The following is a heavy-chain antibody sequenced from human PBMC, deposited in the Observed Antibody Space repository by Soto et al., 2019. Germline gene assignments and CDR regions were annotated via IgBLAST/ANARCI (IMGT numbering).Heavy chain of an antibody. D-gene: IGHD3-10*01. CDR1: GYTFTNYG. Sequence: SVKVSCKASGYTFTNYGFSWVRQAPGQGLEWMGGIIPIFGTANYAQKFQGRVTITADESTSTAYMELSSLRSEDTAVYYCARVAEYYGSGSYRNTFDYWGQGTLVTVSS. CDR2: IIPIFGTA. CDR3: ARVAEYYGSGSYRNTFDY. J-gene: IGHJ4*02. V-gene: IGHV1-69*13.